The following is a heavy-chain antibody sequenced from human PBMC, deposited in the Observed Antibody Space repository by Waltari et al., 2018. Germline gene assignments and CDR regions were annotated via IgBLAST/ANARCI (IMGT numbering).Heavy chain of an antibody. CDR1: GGSFSGYY. J-gene: IGHJ6*03. CDR3: ARSAPRLSGYLYYYYYYMDV. D-gene: IGHD3-3*01. Sequence: QVQLQQWGAGLLKPSETLSLTCAVYGGSFSGYYWSWIRKPPGKGLEWIGEINHRGTTNYNPSLKSRVTISVATSKDQFSLKLSSVTAADTAVYYCARSAPRLSGYLYYYYYYMDVWGKGTTVTVSS. V-gene: IGHV4-34*01. CDR2: INHRGTT.